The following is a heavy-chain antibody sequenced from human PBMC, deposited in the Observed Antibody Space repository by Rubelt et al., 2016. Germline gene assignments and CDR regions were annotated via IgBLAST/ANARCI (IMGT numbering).Heavy chain of an antibody. D-gene: IGHD2-21*02. Sequence: QVQLVESGGGVVQPGRSLRLSCAASGFTFSSYGMHWVRQAPGKGLEWVAVIWYDGSNKYYADSVKGRFTISRDNSKNTLYLQMNSLRAEDTAVYYCARDYCGGDCIHYYYYYGMDVWGQGTTVTVSS. CDR3: ARDYCGGDCIHYYYYYGMDV. CDR1: GFTFSSYG. CDR2: IWYDGSNK. V-gene: IGHV3-33*01. J-gene: IGHJ6*02.